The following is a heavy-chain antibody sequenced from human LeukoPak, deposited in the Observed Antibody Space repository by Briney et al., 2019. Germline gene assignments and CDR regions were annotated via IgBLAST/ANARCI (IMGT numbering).Heavy chain of an antibody. Sequence: PGGSLRLSCAASGFTFSSYSMNLVRQAPGKGLEWVSSISSSSSYIYYADSVKGRFTISRDNARKSLYLQMNSLRAEDTAVYYCARTSYSGSYLYYFDYWGQGTLVTVSS. CDR1: GFTFSSYS. D-gene: IGHD1-26*01. CDR3: ARTSYSGSYLYYFDY. V-gene: IGHV3-21*01. CDR2: ISSSSSYI. J-gene: IGHJ4*02.